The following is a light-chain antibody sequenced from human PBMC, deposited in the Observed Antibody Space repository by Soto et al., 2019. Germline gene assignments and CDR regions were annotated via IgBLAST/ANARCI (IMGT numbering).Light chain of an antibody. CDR2: EVS. Sequence: QSALTQPASVSGSPGQSITISCTGTSSDVGNYNLVSWYQQHPGKAPKLMIYEVSKRPSGVSNRFSGYKSGNTASLTISGLQAEDEADYYCCSYAGRPYVFGTGTKLTVL. CDR1: SSDVGNYNL. J-gene: IGLJ1*01. V-gene: IGLV2-23*02. CDR3: CSYAGRPYV.